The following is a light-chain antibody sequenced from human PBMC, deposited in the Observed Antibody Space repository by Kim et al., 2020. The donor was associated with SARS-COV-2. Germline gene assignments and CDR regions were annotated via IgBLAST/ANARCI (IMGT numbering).Light chain of an antibody. J-gene: IGLJ3*02. CDR2: DTG. Sequence: PGGTVTLTCGSSTGAVTNGHYPYWFQQKPGHVPRTLIYDTGNKHSWTPARFSGSLLGGKAALTLSGAQPEDEAEYYCLFTYNGGRVFGGGTKLTVL. V-gene: IGLV7-46*01. CDR3: LFTYNGGRV. CDR1: TGAVTNGHY.